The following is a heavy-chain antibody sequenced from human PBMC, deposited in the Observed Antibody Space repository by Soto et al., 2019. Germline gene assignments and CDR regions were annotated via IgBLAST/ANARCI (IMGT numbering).Heavy chain of an antibody. CDR3: ARGVAVAGRGGFDY. Sequence: QLQLQESGPGLVKPSETLSLTCTVSGGSISSSSYYWGWIRQPPGKGLEWIGSIYYSGSTYYNPSLRSRVTLSVDTSTNQFSLTLSSVSAADTAVYYCARGVAVAGRGGFDYWGQGTLVTVSS. D-gene: IGHD6-19*01. CDR1: GGSISSSSYY. J-gene: IGHJ4*02. V-gene: IGHV4-39*01. CDR2: IYYSGST.